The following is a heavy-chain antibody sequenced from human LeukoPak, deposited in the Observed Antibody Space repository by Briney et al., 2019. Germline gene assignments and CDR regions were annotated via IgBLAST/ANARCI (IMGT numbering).Heavy chain of an antibody. CDR3: ARPTYYYGSGIDY. V-gene: IGHV1-2*06. CDR1: GYTFTGYY. J-gene: IGHJ4*02. D-gene: IGHD3-10*01. Sequence: ASVKVSCKASGYTFTGYYMHWVRQAPGQGLEWMGRINPNSGGTNYAQKFQGRVTMTRDTSISTAYMELSRLRSDDTAVYYCARPTYYYGSGIDYWGQGTLVTVSS. CDR2: INPNSGGT.